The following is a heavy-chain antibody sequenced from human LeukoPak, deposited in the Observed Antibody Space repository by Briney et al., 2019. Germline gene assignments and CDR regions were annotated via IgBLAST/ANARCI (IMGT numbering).Heavy chain of an antibody. J-gene: IGHJ6*02. CDR1: GGTFSSYA. CDR3: ARAPSERSWNFLYFFHRMDG. CDR2: IIPILGIA. Sequence: SVKVSCKASGGTFSSYAISWVRQAPGQGLEWMGRIIPILGIANYAQKFQGRVTITADKSTSTAYMELSSLRSEDTAVYYCARAPSERSWNFLYFFHRMDGRGQGTTVNVSS. V-gene: IGHV1-69*04. D-gene: IGHD1-7*01.